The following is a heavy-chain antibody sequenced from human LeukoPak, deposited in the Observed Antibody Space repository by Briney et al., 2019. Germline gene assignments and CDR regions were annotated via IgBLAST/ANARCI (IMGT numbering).Heavy chain of an antibody. V-gene: IGHV4-61*08. CDR3: ARVRGGSWFAP. CDR2: IYYTGTT. CDR1: VGSIISGGYS. J-gene: IGHJ5*02. D-gene: IGHD2-15*01. Sequence: SETLSLTCAVSVGSIISGGYSWSWIRQPPGKQLEWIGTIYYTGTTNYHPSLESRVTISIDTSQTQFSLTLKSVTAADTAVYSCARVRGGSWFAPWGQGTLVIVSS.